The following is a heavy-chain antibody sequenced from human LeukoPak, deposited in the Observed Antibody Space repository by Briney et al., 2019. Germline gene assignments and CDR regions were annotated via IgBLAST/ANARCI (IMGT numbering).Heavy chain of an antibody. CDR1: GGSISIGGYY. CDR2: VHNSGNT. J-gene: IGHJ4*02. CDR3: ASEFYYDSSGYYSI. V-gene: IGHV4-31*03. D-gene: IGHD3-22*01. Sequence: SETLSLTCTVSGGSISIGGYYWNWIRQHPGRGLEWIGYVHNSGNTYYSPSLESRVTISVDSSKNQVSLRLFSVTAADTGIYYCASEFYYDSSGYYSIWGQGTLVTVSS.